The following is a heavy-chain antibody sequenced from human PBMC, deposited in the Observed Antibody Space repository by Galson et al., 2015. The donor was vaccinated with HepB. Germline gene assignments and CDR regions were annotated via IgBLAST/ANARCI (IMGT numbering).Heavy chain of an antibody. CDR2: ISYDGSNK. J-gene: IGHJ2*01. Sequence: SLRLSCAASGFTFSSYAMHWVRQAPGKGLEWVAVISYDGSNKYYADSVKGRFTISRDNSKNTLYLQMNSLRAEDTAVYYCARGFYDSSGYYRYFDLWGRGTLVTVSS. CDR3: ARGFYDSSGYYRYFDL. V-gene: IGHV3-30*04. CDR1: GFTFSSYA. D-gene: IGHD3-22*01.